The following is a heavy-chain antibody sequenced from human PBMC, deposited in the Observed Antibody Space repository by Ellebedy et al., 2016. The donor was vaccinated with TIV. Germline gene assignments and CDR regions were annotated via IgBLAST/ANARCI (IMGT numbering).Heavy chain of an antibody. V-gene: IGHV1-2*02. CDR3: ARDMVQGMVARYLWFEY. CDR1: GYTFTGSH. D-gene: IGHD5-12*01. Sequence: ASVKVSCKASGYTFTGSHIHWVRQAPGQGLEWMGWINSNSGGTKYAQKFQGRVTMTRDTSINTAYMELSGLRYDDTAVYYCARDMVQGMVARYLWFEYWGQGTLVTVSS. J-gene: IGHJ4*02. CDR2: INSNSGGT.